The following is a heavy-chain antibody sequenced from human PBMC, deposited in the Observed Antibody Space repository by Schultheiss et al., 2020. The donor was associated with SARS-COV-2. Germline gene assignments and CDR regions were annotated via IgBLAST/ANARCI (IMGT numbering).Heavy chain of an antibody. CDR2: IYYTGST. D-gene: IGHD1-26*01. V-gene: IGHV4-59*01. CDR3: ARVHYLYGMDV. J-gene: IGHJ6*02. Sequence: SETLSLTCTVSGGSISSYYWSWIRQPPGKGLECIGSIYYTGSTKYNPSLKSRVTISVDMSKNQFSLKLTSVTAADTAVYYCARVHYLYGMDVWGQGTTVTVSS. CDR1: GGSISSYY.